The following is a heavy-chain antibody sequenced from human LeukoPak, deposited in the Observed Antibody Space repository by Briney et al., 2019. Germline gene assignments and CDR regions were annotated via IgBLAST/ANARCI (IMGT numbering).Heavy chain of an antibody. D-gene: IGHD4-17*01. J-gene: IGHJ6*02. CDR2: IYCSGNT. V-gene: IGHV4-59*08. CDR1: GGSISSYY. CDR3: ARMTTVNYYYGLDV. Sequence: SETLSLTCTVSGGSISSYYWSWIRQPAGKGLEWIGYIYCSGNTNYNPSLKSRVTISVDTSKNQFSLKLNSVTAADTAVYYCARMTTVNYYYGLDVWGQGTTVTVSS.